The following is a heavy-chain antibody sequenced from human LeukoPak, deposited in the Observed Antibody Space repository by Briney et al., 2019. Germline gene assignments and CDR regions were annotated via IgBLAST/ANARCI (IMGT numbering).Heavy chain of an antibody. CDR3: ARGPNYDSPGGELDFQH. CDR2: IYGGGSST. Sequence: GGSLRLSCAASGFTVSSNYMSWVRQAPGKGLEWVSVIYGGGSSTYYADSVKGRFTISRDNSKNTLYFQMNSLRAEDTAVYYCARGPNYDSPGGELDFQHWGQGTLVTVSS. V-gene: IGHV3-53*01. J-gene: IGHJ1*01. CDR1: GFTVSSNY. D-gene: IGHD3-16*01.